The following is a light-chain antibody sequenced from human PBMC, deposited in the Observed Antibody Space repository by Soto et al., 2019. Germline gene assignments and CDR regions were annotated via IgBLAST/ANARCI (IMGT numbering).Light chain of an antibody. V-gene: IGLV2-8*01. Sequence: QSALTQPPSASGSPGQSVTISCTGTSSDVGGYNYVFWYQQHPGKAPKLMIYEVSKRPSGVPDRFSGSKSGNTASLTVSGLQAEDEADYYCSSYAGSKTIFGGGTQLTVL. CDR3: SSYAGSKTI. J-gene: IGLJ2*01. CDR1: SSDVGGYNY. CDR2: EVS.